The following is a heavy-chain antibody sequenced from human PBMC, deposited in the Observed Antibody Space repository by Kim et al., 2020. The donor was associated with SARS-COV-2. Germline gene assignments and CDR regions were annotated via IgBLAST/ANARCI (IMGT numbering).Heavy chain of an antibody. J-gene: IGHJ5*02. CDR1: GGSISSYY. D-gene: IGHD3-22*01. Sequence: SETLSLTCTVSGGSISSYYWSWIRQPPGKGLEWIGYIYYSGSTNYNPSLKSRVTISVDTSKNQFSLKLSSVTAADTAVYYCARAYDDTTGFDTWGQGTLVTVSS. CDR2: IYYSGST. V-gene: IGHV4-59*01. CDR3: ARAYDDTTGFDT.